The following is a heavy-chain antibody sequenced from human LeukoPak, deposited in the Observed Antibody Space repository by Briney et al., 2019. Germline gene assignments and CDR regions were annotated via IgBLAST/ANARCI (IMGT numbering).Heavy chain of an antibody. D-gene: IGHD6-13*01. CDR2: IKQDGSEK. CDR1: GFTFTTYW. CDR3: ARRAAAGTFGFDY. J-gene: IGHJ4*02. V-gene: IGHV3-7*01. Sequence: GESLRLSCAASGFTFTTYWMSWVRQAPGKGLEWVANIKQDGSEKYYVDSVKGRFTISRDNAKNSLYLQMNSLRVEDTAVYYCARRAAAGTFGFDYWGQGTLATVSS.